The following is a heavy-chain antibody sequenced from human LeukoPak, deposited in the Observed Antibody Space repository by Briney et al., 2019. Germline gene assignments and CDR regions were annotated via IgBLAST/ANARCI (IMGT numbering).Heavy chain of an antibody. Sequence: GESLKVSCKGSGYSFTSYWIGWVRQMPGKGLEWMGIIYPGDSDTRYSPSFQGQVTISADKSISTAYLQWSSLKASDTAMYYCARLDCSGGSCYPFDYWGQGTLVTVSS. D-gene: IGHD2-15*01. CDR3: ARLDCSGGSCYPFDY. J-gene: IGHJ4*02. CDR2: IYPGDSDT. CDR1: GYSFTSYW. V-gene: IGHV5-51*01.